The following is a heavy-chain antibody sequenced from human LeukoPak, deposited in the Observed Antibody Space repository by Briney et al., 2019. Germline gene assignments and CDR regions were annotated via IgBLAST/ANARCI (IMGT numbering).Heavy chain of an antibody. Sequence: PGGSLRLSCAASGFTFSNYAMYWVRQAPGKGLEYVSGISSNGGSTYYARSVKGRFTISRDNSKNTLYLQLGSLRGEDMAVYYCARGGRITIFGVVSLRAFDIWGQGTMVTVSS. CDR1: GFTFSNYA. CDR2: ISSNGGST. V-gene: IGHV3-64*01. J-gene: IGHJ3*02. D-gene: IGHD3-3*01. CDR3: ARGGRITIFGVVSLRAFDI.